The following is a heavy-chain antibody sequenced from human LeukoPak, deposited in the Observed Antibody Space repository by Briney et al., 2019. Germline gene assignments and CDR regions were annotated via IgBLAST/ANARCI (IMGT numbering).Heavy chain of an antibody. CDR2: IYTSGST. D-gene: IGHD3-10*02. CDR3: ARTMIGHFDY. Sequence: SETLSLTCTVSGGPISSYYWSWIRQPPGKGLEWIGYIYTSGSTNYNPSLKSRVTISVDTSKNQFSLKLSSVTAADTAVYYCARTMIGHFDYWGQGTLVTVSS. V-gene: IGHV4-4*09. CDR1: GGPISSYY. J-gene: IGHJ4*02.